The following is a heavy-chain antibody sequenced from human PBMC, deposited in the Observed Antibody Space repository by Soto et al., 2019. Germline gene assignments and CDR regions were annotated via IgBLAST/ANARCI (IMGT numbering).Heavy chain of an antibody. D-gene: IGHD3-3*01. CDR2: IYPSDSDT. CDR1: GYNFAGYC. V-gene: IGHV5-51*01. J-gene: IGHJ4*02. CDR3: ARGGVSTRTFGY. Sequence: GESLKISCKGSGYNFAGYCIAWVRQMPGKGLELMGIIYPSDSDTRYRPSFQGQVTISADKSISSAYLQWSSLRASDTAMYYCARGGVSTRTFGYWGQGTPVTVSS.